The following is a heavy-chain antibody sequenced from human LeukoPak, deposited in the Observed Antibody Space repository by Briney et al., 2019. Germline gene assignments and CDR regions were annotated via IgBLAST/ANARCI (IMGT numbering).Heavy chain of an antibody. Sequence: GGSLGLSCVASGLNLNSRWMDWVRQAPGKGLEWVANIKEDGSEKNYADSVKGRFSISRDNAENSLYLQMNSPRVEDTAVYYCAREYWYFDLWGRGTLVTVSS. CDR3: AREYWYFDL. CDR1: GLNLNSRW. V-gene: IGHV3-7*01. CDR2: IKEDGSEK. J-gene: IGHJ2*01.